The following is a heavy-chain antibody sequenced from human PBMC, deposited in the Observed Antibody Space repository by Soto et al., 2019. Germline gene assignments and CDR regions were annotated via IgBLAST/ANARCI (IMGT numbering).Heavy chain of an antibody. CDR1: GFTFNTYS. J-gene: IGHJ4*02. V-gene: IGHV3-33*01. CDR2: IWYDGTQK. D-gene: IGHD4-17*01. Sequence: QVQLEESGGGVVQPGRSLRLSCEASGFTFNTYSMHWVRQPPGKGLAWLAAIWYDGTQKYYADSVKGRFIISRDNSKKTLYLEMNSLRAEATAVYYCARAGGTTVTGLWHFDSWGQGTLVTVSS. CDR3: ARAGGTTVTGLWHFDS.